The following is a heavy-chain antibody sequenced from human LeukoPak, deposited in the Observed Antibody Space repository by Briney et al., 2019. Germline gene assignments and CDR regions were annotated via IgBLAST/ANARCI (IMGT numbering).Heavy chain of an antibody. D-gene: IGHD3-3*01. J-gene: IGHJ6*02. CDR2: ISSSSSTI. Sequence: GGSLRLSCAASGFTFSSYSMNWVRQAPGKGLEWVSYISSSSSTIYYADSVKGRFTISRDNAKNSLYLQMNSLRAEDTAVYYCARETITIFGVVTPNMDVWGQGTTVTVSS. CDR3: ARETITIFGVVTPNMDV. V-gene: IGHV3-48*01. CDR1: GFTFSSYS.